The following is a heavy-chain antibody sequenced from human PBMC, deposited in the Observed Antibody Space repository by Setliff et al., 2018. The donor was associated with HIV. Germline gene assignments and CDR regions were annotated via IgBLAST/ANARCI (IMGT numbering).Heavy chain of an antibody. Sequence: WASVKVSCKALGFLVTGYNVHWVRQAPGHGPEWLGRINPNNGGTNYARKFQGRVTMSLDTSTSTVYLELKALTSDDTAVYYCVRPRVFDSFDVWGPGTMVTVS. V-gene: IGHV1-2*06. CDR3: VRPRVFDSFDV. CDR1: GFLVTGYN. CDR2: INPNNGGT. J-gene: IGHJ3*01.